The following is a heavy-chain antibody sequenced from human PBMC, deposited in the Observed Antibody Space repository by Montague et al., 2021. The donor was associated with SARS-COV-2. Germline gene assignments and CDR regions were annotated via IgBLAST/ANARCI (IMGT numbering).Heavy chain of an antibody. CDR2: LSSSGST. CDR3: ARPGSVSGWFYFDD. J-gene: IGHJ4*02. D-gene: IGHD6-19*01. Sequence: SETLSLTCIVSGGSIDRDTYYWGWIRQSPGKGLEWIGSLSSSGSTYYNPSLRSRVTISMDTSKNHFSLKVNSVTATDTAVYFCARPGSVSGWFYFDDWSQGTLVSVSS. CDR1: GGSIDRDTYY. V-gene: IGHV4-39*02.